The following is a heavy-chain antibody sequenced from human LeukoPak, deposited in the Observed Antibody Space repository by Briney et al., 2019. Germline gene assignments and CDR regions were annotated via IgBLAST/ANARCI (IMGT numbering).Heavy chain of an antibody. D-gene: IGHD3-16*01. CDR2: ISGSGGST. J-gene: IGHJ4*02. CDR1: GFTFSSYA. Sequence: GGSLRLSCAASGFTFSSYAVSWVRQAPGKGLEWVSAISGSGGSTYYADSVKGRFTISRDNSKNTLYLQMNSLRAEDTAVYYCAKRGDGGHKSLEYWGQGTLVIVSS. CDR3: AKRGDGGHKSLEY. V-gene: IGHV3-23*01.